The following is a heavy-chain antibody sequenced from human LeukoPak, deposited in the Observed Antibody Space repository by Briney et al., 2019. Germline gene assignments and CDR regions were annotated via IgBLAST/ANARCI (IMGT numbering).Heavy chain of an antibody. CDR3: ARAGDYGDYRAPGDY. CDR1: GFTFSSYS. D-gene: IGHD4-17*01. J-gene: IGHJ4*02. V-gene: IGHV3-21*01. Sequence: PGGSLRLSCAASGFTFSSYSMNRVRQAPGKGLEWVSSISSSSSYIYYADSVKGRFTISRDNAKNSLYLQMNSLRAEDTAVYYCARAGDYGDYRAPGDYWGQGTLVTVSS. CDR2: ISSSSSYI.